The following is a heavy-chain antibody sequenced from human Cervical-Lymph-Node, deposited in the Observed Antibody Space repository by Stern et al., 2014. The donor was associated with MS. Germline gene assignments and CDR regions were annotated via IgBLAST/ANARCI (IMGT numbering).Heavy chain of an antibody. V-gene: IGHV1-69*18. CDR3: ARDTAMGSSFYFDS. J-gene: IGHJ4*02. Sequence: VQLVESGAEVKKPGSPVKVSCKASGGSFTSHAFSWVRQAPGQGLEWMGTVIPLFGISNYAQKFQGRVSITADESTSTAYMELSSLRSEDTAVYFCARDTAMGSSFYFDSWGQGTPVTVSS. CDR1: GGSFTSHA. CDR2: VIPLFGIS. D-gene: IGHD5-18*01.